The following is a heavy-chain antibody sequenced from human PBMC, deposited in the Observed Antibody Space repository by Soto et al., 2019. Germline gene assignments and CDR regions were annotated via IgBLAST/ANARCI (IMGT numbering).Heavy chain of an antibody. D-gene: IGHD2-21*01. Sequence: QVQLVQSGSEVKKPGSSVKVSCKASGGTLSTNAISWVRQAPGQGLEWMGAIIPMFRSPKYAQKFQGRVTITADNPTSTVYMEMISLTSADTAVYYCARGGFVAGLSNAMDAWGQGTAVAVSS. V-gene: IGHV1-69*06. CDR1: GGTLSTNA. CDR3: ARGGFVAGLSNAMDA. CDR2: IIPMFRSP. J-gene: IGHJ6*02.